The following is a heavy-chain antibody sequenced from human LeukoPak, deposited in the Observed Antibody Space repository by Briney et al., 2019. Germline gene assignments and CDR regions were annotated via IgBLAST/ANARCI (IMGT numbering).Heavy chain of an antibody. CDR3: AKEGAYPIVTYDS. Sequence: GSLRFSCAASGFTFSSYWMNWVPPAPGKGLEWVANIKQDGNEKYYVGSVKGRFSISRDNAKNSLYLQMDSLRAEDTAVYYCAKEGAYPIVTYDSWGQGALVTVSS. J-gene: IGHJ5*01. CDR2: IKQDGNEK. D-gene: IGHD4-11*01. CDR1: GFTFSSYW. V-gene: IGHV3-7*01.